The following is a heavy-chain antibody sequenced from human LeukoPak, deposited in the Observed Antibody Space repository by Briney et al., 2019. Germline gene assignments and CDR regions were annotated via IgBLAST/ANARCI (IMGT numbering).Heavy chain of an antibody. J-gene: IGHJ4*02. CDR2: ISAYNGNT. D-gene: IGHD5-12*01. V-gene: IGHV1-18*04. Sequence: ASVKVSCKASGYTFTGYYMHWVRQAPGQGLEWMGWISAYNGNTNYAQKLQGRVTMTTDTSTSTAYMELRSLRSDDTAVYYCARAPGYSGYVKGPNDYWGQGTLVTVSS. CDR1: GYTFTGYY. CDR3: ARAPGYSGYVKGPNDY.